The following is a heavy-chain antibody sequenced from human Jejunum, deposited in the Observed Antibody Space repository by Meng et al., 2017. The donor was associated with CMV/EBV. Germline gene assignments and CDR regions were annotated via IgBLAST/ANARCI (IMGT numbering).Heavy chain of an antibody. J-gene: IGHJ4*02. Sequence: SCAASGFTFRNYALNWVRQAPGKGLEWVSGIRHDGGTFYAASVKGRFTISRDNSKNTLYLQMNSLRAEDTAVYYCAKATDFDYWGQGTLVTVSS. CDR1: GFTFRNYA. V-gene: IGHV3-23*01. D-gene: IGHD4-11*01. CDR3: AKATDFDY. CDR2: IRHDGGT.